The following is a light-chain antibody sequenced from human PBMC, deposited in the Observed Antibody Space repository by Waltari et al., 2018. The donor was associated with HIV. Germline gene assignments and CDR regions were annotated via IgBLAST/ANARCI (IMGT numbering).Light chain of an antibody. CDR1: QGINSD. Sequence: AIRMTQYPSSFSASTGDRVTITCRASQGINSDLAWYQQKPGKAPELLIYAASTLQRGVPSRFLGSGSGTDFTLTLSCLQSEDFATYYCQQYYSYPVTFGQGTKVEIK. CDR2: AAS. J-gene: IGKJ1*01. CDR3: QQYYSYPVT. V-gene: IGKV1-8*01.